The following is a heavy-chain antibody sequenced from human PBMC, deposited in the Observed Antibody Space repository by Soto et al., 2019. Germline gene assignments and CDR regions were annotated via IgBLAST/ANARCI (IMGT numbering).Heavy chain of an antibody. J-gene: IGHJ6*02. CDR2: IFFTGAT. D-gene: IGHD3-10*01. Sequence: QVHLQESGPGLVKPSGTLSLICIVSGDSVTFGHHYWSWIRQPPGKGLEWIGHIFFTGATNYSPSLKSRVTMSVDPSKSQFSLNLTSVTAADSAIYYCARARPDSAGSSLGRRLDVWGQATTVTVSS. CDR3: ARARPDSAGSSLGRRLDV. V-gene: IGHV4-61*01. CDR1: GDSVTFGHHY.